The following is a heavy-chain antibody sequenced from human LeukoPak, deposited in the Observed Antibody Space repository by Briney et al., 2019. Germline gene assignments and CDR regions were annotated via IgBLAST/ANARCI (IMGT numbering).Heavy chain of an antibody. V-gene: IGHV3-23*01. CDR3: AKWDSSGYEYYFDY. D-gene: IGHD6-19*01. Sequence: PGGSLRLSCAASGFTFSSYGMSWVRQAPGKGLEWVSAISGSGGSTYYADSVEGRFTISRDNSKNTLYLQMNSLRAEDTAVYYCAKWDSSGYEYYFDYWGQGTLVTVSS. J-gene: IGHJ4*02. CDR1: GFTFSSYG. CDR2: ISGSGGST.